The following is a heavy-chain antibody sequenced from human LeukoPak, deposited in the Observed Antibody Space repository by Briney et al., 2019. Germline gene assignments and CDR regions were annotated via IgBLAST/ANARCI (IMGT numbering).Heavy chain of an antibody. D-gene: IGHD3-10*01. CDR2: ISGSSSTK. V-gene: IGHV3-48*01. Sequence: GGSLRLSCAASGFSFSSYSMNWVRQAPGKGLEWVSKISGSSSTKYYADSVKGRFTISRDNAQNSLYLQMNSLRAEDSAVYCCARDMAMRLAEFYFDYWGQGTLVTVSS. J-gene: IGHJ4*02. CDR1: GFSFSSYS. CDR3: ARDMAMRLAEFYFDY.